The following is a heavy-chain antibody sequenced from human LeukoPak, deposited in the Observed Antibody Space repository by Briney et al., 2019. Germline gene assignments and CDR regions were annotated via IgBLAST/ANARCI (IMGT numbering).Heavy chain of an antibody. J-gene: IGHJ4*02. CDR1: GFTFSSYS. V-gene: IGHV3-21*01. CDR3: ARGSLIASAKTPYDY. Sequence: GGSLRLSGAASGFTFSSYSMNWVRQAPGKGLEWVSSISSSSSYIYYADSVKGRFTISRDNAKNSLYLQMNSLRAEDTAVYYCARGSLIASAKTPYDYWGQGTLVTVSS. D-gene: IGHD6-13*01. CDR2: ISSSSSYI.